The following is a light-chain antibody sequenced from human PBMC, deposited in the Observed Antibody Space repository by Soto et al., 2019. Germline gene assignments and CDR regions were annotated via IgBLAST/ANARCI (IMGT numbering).Light chain of an antibody. J-gene: IGLJ1*01. CDR2: EVS. V-gene: IGLV2-14*01. CDR3: SSYTSSSTLYV. Sequence: QSALTQPASVSGSPGQSITISCTGTSSDVGGYNSVSWYQQHPGKAPKLRIYEVSNRPSGVSNRFSGSKSGNTASLTISGLQAEDEADYYCSSYTSSSTLYVFGTGTKLTVL. CDR1: SSDVGGYNS.